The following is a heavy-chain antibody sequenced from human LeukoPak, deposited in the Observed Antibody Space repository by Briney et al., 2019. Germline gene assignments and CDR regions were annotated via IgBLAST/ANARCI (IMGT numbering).Heavy chain of an antibody. J-gene: IGHJ3*02. D-gene: IGHD3-9*01. V-gene: IGHV3-33*01. CDR3: ARDRTTILSSFDI. Sequence: PGGSLRLSCAASGFTFSNYGMHWVRQAPGEGLEWVAGIWYDGSTYYTDSVKCRITISRDNSKNTLYLQMNTLGAEDTAVYYCARDRTTILSSFDIWGQGTMVTVSS. CDR1: GFTFSNYG. CDR2: IWYDGST.